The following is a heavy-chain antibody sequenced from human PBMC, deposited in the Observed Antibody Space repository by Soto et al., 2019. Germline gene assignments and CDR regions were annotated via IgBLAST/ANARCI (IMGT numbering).Heavy chain of an antibody. CDR3: AREIRYCSGGSCEKTHFDY. CDR1: GYTFTSFY. Sequence: GASVKVSCKASGYTFTSFYMHWVRQAPGQGLEWMGIINPSGGSTSYAQKFQGRVTMTRDTSTSTVYMELSSLRSEDTAVYYCAREIRYCSGGSCEKTHFDYWGQGTLVTVSS. D-gene: IGHD2-15*01. V-gene: IGHV1-46*03. J-gene: IGHJ4*02. CDR2: INPSGGST.